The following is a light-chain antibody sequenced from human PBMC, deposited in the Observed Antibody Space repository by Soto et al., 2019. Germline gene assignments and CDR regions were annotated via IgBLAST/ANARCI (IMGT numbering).Light chain of an antibody. Sequence: QSVLTQPASVSGSPGQSITISCTGTSSDVGSYNLVSWYQQYPGKAPRLMIYEVTKRPSGVPDRFSGSKSGNTASLTISGLQAEDEADYYCCSYAGTYSYVFGTGTKVTDL. V-gene: IGLV2-23*02. CDR2: EVT. J-gene: IGLJ1*01. CDR1: SSDVGSYNL. CDR3: CSYAGTYSYV.